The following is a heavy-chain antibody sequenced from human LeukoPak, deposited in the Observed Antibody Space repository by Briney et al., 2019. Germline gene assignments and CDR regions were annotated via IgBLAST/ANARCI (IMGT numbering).Heavy chain of an antibody. Sequence: SETLSLTCTVSGGSISRYYWSWVRQPPGKGLEWIGYIYYSGSTNYNPSLKSRVTISVDTSKNQFSLKLSSVTAADTAVYYCARLPGRYWGQGTLVTVSS. CDR2: IYYSGST. J-gene: IGHJ4*02. V-gene: IGHV4-59*08. D-gene: IGHD3-10*01. CDR3: ARLPGRY. CDR1: GGSISRYY.